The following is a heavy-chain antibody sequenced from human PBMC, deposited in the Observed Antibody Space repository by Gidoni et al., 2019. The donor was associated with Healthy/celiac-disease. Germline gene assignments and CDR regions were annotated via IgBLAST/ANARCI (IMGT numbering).Heavy chain of an antibody. J-gene: IGHJ6*03. CDR1: GFTFSSYS. V-gene: IGHV3-48*02. Sequence: EVQLVESGGGLVQPGGSLRLPCAASGFTFSSYSMNWVRQAPGKGLEWVSYISSSSSTIYYADSVKGRFTISRDNAKNSLYLQMNSLRDEDTAVYYCSMVTPSYYYYMDVWGKGTTVTVSS. CDR2: ISSSSSTI. CDR3: SMVTPSYYYYMDV. D-gene: IGHD2-15*01.